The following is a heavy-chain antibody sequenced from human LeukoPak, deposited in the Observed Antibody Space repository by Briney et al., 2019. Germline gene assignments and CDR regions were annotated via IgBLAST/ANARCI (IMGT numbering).Heavy chain of an antibody. V-gene: IGHV3-30*02. CDR3: AKDLLPYCSSTSCYSVDY. Sequence: GGSLRLSCAASGFTFSSYWMHWVRQAPGKGLEWVAFIRYDGSNKYYADSVKGRFTISRDNSKNTLYLQMNSLRAEDTAVYYCAKDLLPYCSSTSCYSVDYWGQGTLVTVSS. J-gene: IGHJ4*02. CDR2: IRYDGSNK. D-gene: IGHD2-2*01. CDR1: GFTFSSYW.